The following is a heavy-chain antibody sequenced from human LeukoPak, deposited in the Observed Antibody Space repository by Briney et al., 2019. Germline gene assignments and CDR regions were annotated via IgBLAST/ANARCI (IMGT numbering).Heavy chain of an antibody. J-gene: IGHJ6*04. D-gene: IGHD4-17*01. CDR2: ISWDGGST. V-gene: IGHV3-43D*04. Sequence: AGSLRLSCAASGFSFDDYAMHWVRQAPGKGLEWVSLISWDGGSTYYADSVKGRFTISRDNSKNSLCLQMNSLRAEDTALYYCAKDTDYGDYYYGMDVWGKGTTVTVSS. CDR1: GFSFDDYA. CDR3: AKDTDYGDYYYGMDV.